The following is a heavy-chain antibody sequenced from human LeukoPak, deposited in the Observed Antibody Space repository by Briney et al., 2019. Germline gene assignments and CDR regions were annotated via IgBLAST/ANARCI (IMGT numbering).Heavy chain of an antibody. V-gene: IGHV3-74*03. CDR2: INSDGSST. D-gene: IGHD6-13*01. CDR3: TRDFYSSSWD. J-gene: IGHJ1*01. Sequence: GGSLRLSCAVSGFTFSSYWMNRVRQAPGKGLVWVSRINSDGSSTTYADSVKGRFTISRDNAKNMLFLQMNSLRAEDTAVYYCTRDFYSSSWDWGQGTLVTVSS. CDR1: GFTFSSYW.